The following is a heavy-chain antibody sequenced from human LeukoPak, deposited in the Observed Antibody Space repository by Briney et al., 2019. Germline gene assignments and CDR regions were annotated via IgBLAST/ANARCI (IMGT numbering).Heavy chain of an antibody. CDR1: GGSISSGGYY. J-gene: IGHJ6*02. CDR3: ARDGGGTTIFGKDYHGMDV. V-gene: IGHV4-31*03. Sequence: PSETLSLTCTVSGGSISSGGYYWSWIRQHPGKGLEWIGYIYYSGSTYYSPSPKSRVTISVDTSKNQFSLKLSSVTAADTAVFYCARDGGGTTIFGKDYHGMDVWGQGTTVTVSS. D-gene: IGHD3-3*01. CDR2: IYYSGST.